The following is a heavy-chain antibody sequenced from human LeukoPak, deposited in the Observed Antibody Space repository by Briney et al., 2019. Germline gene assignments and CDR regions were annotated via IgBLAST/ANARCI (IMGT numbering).Heavy chain of an antibody. CDR3: ARASTTVVTRRYYYYYMDV. CDR1: GYTFTSYD. Sequence: ASVKVSCKTSGYTFTSYDINWVRQATGQGLEWMGWMNPNSGNTGYAQKFQGRVTITRNTSISTAYMELSSLRSEDTAVYYCARASTTVVTRRYYYYYMDVWGKGTTVTVSS. D-gene: IGHD4-23*01. CDR2: MNPNSGNT. J-gene: IGHJ6*03. V-gene: IGHV1-8*03.